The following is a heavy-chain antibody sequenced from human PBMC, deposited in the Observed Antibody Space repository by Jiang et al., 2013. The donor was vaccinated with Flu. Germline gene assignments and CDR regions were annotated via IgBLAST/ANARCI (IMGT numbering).Heavy chain of an antibody. V-gene: IGHV3-23*04. D-gene: IGHD3-16*01. CDR3: AKIDGGAQTMPYYYYGMDV. J-gene: IGHJ6*02. CDR2: ISGSGGST. CDR1: GFTFSSYA. Sequence: VQLVESGGGLVQPGGSLRLSCAASGFTFSSYAMSWVRQAPGKGLEWVSAISGSGGSTYYADSVKGRFTISRDNSKNTLYLQMNSLRAEDTAVYYCAKIDGGAQTMPYYYYGMDVWGQGTTVTVSS.